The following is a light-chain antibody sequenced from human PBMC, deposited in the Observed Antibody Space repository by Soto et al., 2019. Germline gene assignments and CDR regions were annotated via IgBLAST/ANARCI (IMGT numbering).Light chain of an antibody. CDR2: GAS. CDR3: QYYGSSHRQ. CDR1: QRLDGNL. V-gene: IGKV3-20*01. J-gene: IGKJ1*01. Sequence: ENVLTQSPGTLSLSPGEGATLSCRASQRLDGNLLAWYQQKPGRAPRLLMFGASSRATGVPDRFSGSGSGTDFTLTISRLEPEDSAVYYCQYYGSSHRQFGQGTKV.